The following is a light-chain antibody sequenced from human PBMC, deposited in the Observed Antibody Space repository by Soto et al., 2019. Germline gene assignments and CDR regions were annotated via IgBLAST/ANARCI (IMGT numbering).Light chain of an antibody. V-gene: IGLV2-14*03. CDR3: ASDSASSTDV. CDR2: YVG. J-gene: IGLJ1*01. CDR1: SSDVGAVNY. Sequence: QSALTQPASVSGSPGQSIAISCTGTSSDVGAVNYVSWYQQHPGKAPKFLIFYVGSRPSGVSDRFFGSKSGNTAALTISGVQTEDEADYYCASDSASSTDVFGTGTKVTVL.